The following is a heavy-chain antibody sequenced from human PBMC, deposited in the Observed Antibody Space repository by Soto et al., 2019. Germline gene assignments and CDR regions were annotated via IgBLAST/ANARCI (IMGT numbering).Heavy chain of an antibody. J-gene: IGHJ4*02. V-gene: IGHV3-21*01. CDR3: ARDGPVTVDY. CDR1: GVTFSSYS. Sequence: PGGSLRLSCAASGVTFSSYSMNWVRQAPGKGLEWVSSISSSSSYIYYADSVKGRFTISRDNAKNSLYLQMNSLRAEDTAVYYCARDGPVTVDYWGQGTLVTVSS. CDR2: ISSSSSYI. D-gene: IGHD1-20*01.